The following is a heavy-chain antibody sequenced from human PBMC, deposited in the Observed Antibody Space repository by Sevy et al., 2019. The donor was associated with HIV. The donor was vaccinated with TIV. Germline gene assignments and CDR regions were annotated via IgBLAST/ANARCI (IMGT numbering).Heavy chain of an antibody. V-gene: IGHV1-18*01. CDR1: GYTFTSYF. D-gene: IGHD1-26*01. CDR2: ISAFNGDT. CDR3: ARAPSGSQGPGQYFQY. Sequence: ASVKVFCKASGYTFTSYFISWVRQVPGQGLEWMGRISAFNGDTSYAQKLQGRVTMTTDPSTSTAYMELRSLRPDDTALYYCARAPSGSQGPGQYFQYWGQGTLVTVSS. J-gene: IGHJ1*01.